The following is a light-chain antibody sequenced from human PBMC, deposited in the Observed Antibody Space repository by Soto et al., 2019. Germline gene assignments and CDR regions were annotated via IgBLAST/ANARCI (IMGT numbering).Light chain of an antibody. V-gene: IGKV3-15*01. CDR3: QQYNNWPPSYT. Sequence: EIVMTQSPATLSVSPGERATLSCRASQSVSSNLAWYQQKPGQAPRLLIYGASTSATGIPVRFSGSGSGTESDFTISSRQSEDVAVYYYQQYNNWPPSYTFGQGTKLEIK. CDR1: QSVSSN. CDR2: GAS. J-gene: IGKJ2*01.